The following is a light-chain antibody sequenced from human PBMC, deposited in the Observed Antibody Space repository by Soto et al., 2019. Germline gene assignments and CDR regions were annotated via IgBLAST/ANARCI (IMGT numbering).Light chain of an antibody. V-gene: IGKV3D-15*01. CDR2: GAS. CDR3: SQYDNWPLH. CDR1: QSVKSN. Sequence: EIVMTQSPATLSVSPGEGVTLSCRASQSVKSNLASYQQKPGQAPRLHIHGASNGATGIPARFSGSGSGTEFTLTISSLQSEDFAVYCCSQYDNWPLHLGGGTKVDIK. J-gene: IGKJ4*01.